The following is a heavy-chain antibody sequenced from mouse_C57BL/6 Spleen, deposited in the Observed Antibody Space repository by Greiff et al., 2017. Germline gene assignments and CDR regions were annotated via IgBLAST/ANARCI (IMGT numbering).Heavy chain of an antibody. CDR3: TPREFYGR. J-gene: IGHJ2*01. Sequence: QVQLKQSGAELVRPGASVTLSCKASGYTFTDYEMHWVKQTPVHGLEWIGAIDPETGGTAYNQKFKGKAILTADKSSITAYMELRSLTSEDSAVYYCTPREFYGRWGQGTTRTVSS. CDR2: IDPETGGT. V-gene: IGHV1-15*01. CDR1: GYTFTDYE. D-gene: IGHD3-3*01.